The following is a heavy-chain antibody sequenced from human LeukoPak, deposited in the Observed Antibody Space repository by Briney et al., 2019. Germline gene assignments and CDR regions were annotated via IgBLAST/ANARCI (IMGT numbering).Heavy chain of an antibody. V-gene: IGHV3-48*01. CDR2: IGSTSSTL. CDR3: ARDYYNTSGYYYGGY. Sequence: PGGSLRFSCAASGFTFSAYNMNWVRQAPGKGLEWLSYIGSTSSTLYYADSVKGRFTISRDNAKNSLYLQMNSLRAEDTAVYYCARDYYNTSGYYYGGYWGQGTLVTVSS. D-gene: IGHD3-22*01. J-gene: IGHJ4*02. CDR1: GFTFSAYN.